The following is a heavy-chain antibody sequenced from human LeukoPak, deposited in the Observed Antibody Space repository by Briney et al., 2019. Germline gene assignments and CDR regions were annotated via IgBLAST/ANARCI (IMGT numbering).Heavy chain of an antibody. Sequence: SETLSLTCTVSGGSISSNSYYWGWIRQPPGKGLEWIGSIFYSVSTYYNPSLKSRVTISIDTSKNHFSLKLSSVTAADTAVYYCARAPEWLFFDYWGHGTLVTVSS. CDR2: IFYSVST. D-gene: IGHD3-3*01. CDR3: ARAPEWLFFDY. CDR1: GGSISSNSYY. V-gene: IGHV4-39*07. J-gene: IGHJ5*01.